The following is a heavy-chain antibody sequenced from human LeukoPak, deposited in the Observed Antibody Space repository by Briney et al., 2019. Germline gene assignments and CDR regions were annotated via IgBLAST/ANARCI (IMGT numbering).Heavy chain of an antibody. J-gene: IGHJ6*03. Sequence: SETLSLTCSVSGGSISTYYWSWIRQPPGKGLEWIGYIYSSGSTEYNPSLSSRVSMSVDMSKNQLSLRLSFVTAADTAVYYCARQAQYYDISTTYYKDYYYHYMDVWGKGTTVTVSS. V-gene: IGHV4-4*09. D-gene: IGHD3-9*01. CDR2: IYSSGST. CDR3: ARQAQYYDISTTYYKDYYYHYMDV. CDR1: GGSISTYY.